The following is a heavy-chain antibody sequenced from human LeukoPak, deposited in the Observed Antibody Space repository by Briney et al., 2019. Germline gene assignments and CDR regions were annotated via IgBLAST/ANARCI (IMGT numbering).Heavy chain of an antibody. Sequence: ASVKVSCKASGYIFTNFGISWVRQARGQGLEWMGWISGYNGNTKYVQKFQGRVTMTTDTSTSTAYMELRSLRSDDTAVYYCARDGGGSSGWYDWGQGTLVTVSS. V-gene: IGHV1-18*01. CDR1: GYIFTNFG. J-gene: IGHJ4*02. D-gene: IGHD6-19*01. CDR2: ISGYNGNT. CDR3: ARDGGGSSGWYD.